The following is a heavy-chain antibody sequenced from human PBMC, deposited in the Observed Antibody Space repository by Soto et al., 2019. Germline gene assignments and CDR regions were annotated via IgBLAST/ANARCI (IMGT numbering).Heavy chain of an antibody. Sequence: PGGSLRLSCEASGFIFTNFWMHWVRQVPGKGLVWVSRIDTSGSSTSYADPVKGRFTISRDNAKNTVPLQMNSLRAEDTGVYYCAKDSWYFDLWSQGSLVTVSS. CDR2: IDTSGSST. CDR3: AKDSWYFDL. V-gene: IGHV3-74*01. CDR1: GFIFTNFW. J-gene: IGHJ4*02. D-gene: IGHD6-13*01.